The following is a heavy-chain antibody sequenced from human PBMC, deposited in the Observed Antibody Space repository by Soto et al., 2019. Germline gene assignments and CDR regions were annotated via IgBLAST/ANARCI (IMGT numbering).Heavy chain of an antibody. D-gene: IGHD6-13*01. CDR2: INHSGST. CDR3: ARGRIAAASAYFDY. V-gene: IGHV4-34*01. J-gene: IGHJ4*02. CDR1: GGSFSGYY. Sequence: SETMSLTCAAYGGSFSGYYWSWIRQPPGKGLEWIGEINHSGSTNYNPSLKSRVTISVDTSKNQFSLKLSSVTAADTAVYYCARGRIAAASAYFDYWGQGTLVTVSS.